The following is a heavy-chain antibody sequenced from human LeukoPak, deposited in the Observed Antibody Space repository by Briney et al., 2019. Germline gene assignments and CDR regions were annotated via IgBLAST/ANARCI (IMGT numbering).Heavy chain of an antibody. D-gene: IGHD2-8*02. J-gene: IGHJ3*01. CDR2: IYYSGRP. V-gene: IGHV4-39*01. Sequence: PSETLSLTCTVSGASTSSSSYFWGWIRQPPGKGLKWIGTIYYSGRPYYTPSLKSRITTSLDASKNQFSLKLNSVTAADTAVYYCAVAGARHSDTGGLYAFDFWGRGTMVTVSS. CDR1: GASTSSSSYF. CDR3: AVAGARHSDTGGLYAFDF.